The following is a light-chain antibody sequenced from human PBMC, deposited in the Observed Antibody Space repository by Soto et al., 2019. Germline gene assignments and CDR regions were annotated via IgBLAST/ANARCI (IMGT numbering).Light chain of an antibody. CDR1: QSLLHSNGNTY. CDR2: LGS. CDR3: MQALHART. Sequence: EIVVTQSPLSLPVTPGEPASISCKSSQSLLHSNGNTYLDWYLQKPGQSPQLLIYLGSNRASGVPDRFSGSGSGTDFTLNISRVEAEDVGGYYCMQALHARTFGQGTKVEIK. J-gene: IGKJ1*01. V-gene: IGKV2-28*01.